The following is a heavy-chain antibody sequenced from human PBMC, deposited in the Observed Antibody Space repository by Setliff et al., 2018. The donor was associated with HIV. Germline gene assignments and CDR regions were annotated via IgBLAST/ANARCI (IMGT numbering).Heavy chain of an antibody. D-gene: IGHD6-6*01. CDR1: GGSISSSSYY. Sequence: SETLSLTCTVSGGSISSSSYYWGWIRQPPGKGLEWIGSIYYSGSTYYNPSLKSRVTISVDTSKNQFSLKLSSVTAADTAVYYCARAHLYSSSKSNAVDYWGQGTLVTV. J-gene: IGHJ4*02. CDR2: IYYSGST. CDR3: ARAHLYSSSKSNAVDY. V-gene: IGHV4-39*01.